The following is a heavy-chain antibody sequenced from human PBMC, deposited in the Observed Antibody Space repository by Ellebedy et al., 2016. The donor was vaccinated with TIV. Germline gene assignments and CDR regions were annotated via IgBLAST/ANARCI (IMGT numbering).Heavy chain of an antibody. Sequence: PGGSLRLSCAASGITVSSNYLNWVRQAPGKGLEWVSIMYSGGTTYYADSVKGRFTISRDNSKNTLYLQMDSLRVEETAVYYCARATSGFDLWGRGTLVTVSS. CDR3: ARATSGFDL. D-gene: IGHD6-19*01. CDR1: GITVSSNY. J-gene: IGHJ2*01. CDR2: MYSGGTT. V-gene: IGHV3-66*01.